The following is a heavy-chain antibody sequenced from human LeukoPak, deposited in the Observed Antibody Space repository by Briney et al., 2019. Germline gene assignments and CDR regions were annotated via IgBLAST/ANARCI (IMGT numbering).Heavy chain of an antibody. CDR2: VSSSGSSI. D-gene: IGHD2-2*01. Sequence: GGSLRLSCAASGFTFSSYEMNWVRQAPGKGLEWVSYVSSSGSSIYYSDSVKGRFTISRDNAKNSLYLQMNSLRAEDTAVYYCARDRCTSTSCFEDYWGQGTLVTVSS. CDR1: GFTFSSYE. CDR3: ARDRCTSTSCFEDY. J-gene: IGHJ4*02. V-gene: IGHV3-48*03.